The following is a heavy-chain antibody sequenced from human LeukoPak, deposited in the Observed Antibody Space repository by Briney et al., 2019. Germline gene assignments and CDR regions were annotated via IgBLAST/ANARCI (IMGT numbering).Heavy chain of an antibody. Sequence: PSETLSLTCAVSGVSISNDNWWSWVRHPPGNGLEWIGEIYHSGSTNYNPSLKSRVTIPLDTSKNQFPLKLSSVTAADTAVYYCARGGINQPFDYWGQGTLVTVSS. V-gene: IGHV4-4*02. CDR1: GVSISNDNW. J-gene: IGHJ4*02. CDR3: ARGGINQPFDY. D-gene: IGHD3-16*01. CDR2: IYHSGST.